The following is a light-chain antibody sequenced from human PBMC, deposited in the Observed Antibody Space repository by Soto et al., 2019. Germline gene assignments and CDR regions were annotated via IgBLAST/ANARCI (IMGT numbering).Light chain of an antibody. J-gene: IGLJ1*01. CDR3: CSYAASSTYV. Sequence: QSALTQPDSVSGSPGQSITISCTGTSSDVGSYNLVSWYQQHPGKAPKLMIYEGSKRPSGVSNRFSGSKSGNTASLTISGLQAEDDADYYCCSYAASSTYVFGTGTKLTV. CDR1: SSDVGSYNL. CDR2: EGS. V-gene: IGLV2-23*01.